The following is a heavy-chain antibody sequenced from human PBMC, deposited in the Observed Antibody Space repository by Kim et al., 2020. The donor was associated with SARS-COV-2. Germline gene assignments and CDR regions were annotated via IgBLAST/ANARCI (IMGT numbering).Heavy chain of an antibody. CDR1: GGSFSGYY. CDR2: INHSGST. Sequence: SETLSLTCAVYGGSFSGYYWSWIRQPPGKGLEWIGEINHSGSTNYNPSLKSRVTISVDTSKNQFSLKLSSVTAADTAVYYCARGPSWISATWFDPWGQGTLVTVSS. V-gene: IGHV4-34*01. J-gene: IGHJ5*02. CDR3: ARGPSWISATWFDP. D-gene: IGHD2-2*03.